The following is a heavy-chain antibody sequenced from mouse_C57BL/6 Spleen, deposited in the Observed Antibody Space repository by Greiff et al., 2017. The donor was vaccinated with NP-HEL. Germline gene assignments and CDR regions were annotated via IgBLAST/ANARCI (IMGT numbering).Heavy chain of an antibody. CDR2: IDPETGGT. J-gene: IGHJ2*01. CDR1: GYTFTDYE. Sequence: QVQLQQSGAELVRPGASVTLSCKASGYTFTDYEMHWVKQTPVHGLEWIGAIDPETGGTAYNQKFKGKAILTADKSSSTAYMELRSLTSEDSAVYYCTRGGSLHFDDWGQGTTLTVSS. CDR3: TRGGSLHFDD. D-gene: IGHD1-1*02. V-gene: IGHV1-15*01.